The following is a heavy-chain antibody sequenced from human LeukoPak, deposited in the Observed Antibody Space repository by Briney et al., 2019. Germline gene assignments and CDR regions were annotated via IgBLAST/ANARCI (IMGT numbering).Heavy chain of an antibody. D-gene: IGHD3-3*01. J-gene: IGHJ4*02. V-gene: IGHV1-18*01. CDR1: GYTFTSYG. Sequence: ASVKVSCKASGYTFTSYGISWVRQAPGQGLEWMGWISAYNGNTNYAQKLQGRVTMTTDTSTSTAYMELRSLRSDDTAVYYCARDFGGVTRLLYYDFWSGYYTTPPYYFDYWGQGTLVTVSS. CDR2: ISAYNGNT. CDR3: ARDFGGVTRLLYYDFWSGYYTTPPYYFDY.